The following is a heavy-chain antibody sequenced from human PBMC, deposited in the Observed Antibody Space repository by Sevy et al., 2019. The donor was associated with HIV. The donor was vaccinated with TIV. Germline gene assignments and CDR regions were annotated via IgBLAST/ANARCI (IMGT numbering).Heavy chain of an antibody. D-gene: IGHD5-18*01. Sequence: GGSLRLSCVVSGLTFSSDSMNWVRQAPGKGLEWLAYISSSSRTIYYADSVEGRFTISRDNDKKSVFLQMNNLRDDDSATYYCASDVDTPFVRSFDSWGQGTLVTVSS. CDR1: GLTFSSDS. CDR3: ASDVDTPFVRSFDS. V-gene: IGHV3-48*02. J-gene: IGHJ4*02. CDR2: ISSSSRTI.